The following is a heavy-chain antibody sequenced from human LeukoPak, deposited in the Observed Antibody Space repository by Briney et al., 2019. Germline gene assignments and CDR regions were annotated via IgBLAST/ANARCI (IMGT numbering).Heavy chain of an antibody. D-gene: IGHD6-13*01. CDR1: GGSISSYY. J-gene: IGHJ4*02. V-gene: IGHV4-59*01. Sequence: SETLSLTCTVSGGSISSYYWSWIRQPPGKGLEWIGCIYYGGSTNYNPSLKSRVTISVDTSKNQFSLKLSSVTAADTAVYYCAEGYSSSWHQFDYWGQGTLVTVSS. CDR3: AEGYSSSWHQFDY. CDR2: IYYGGST.